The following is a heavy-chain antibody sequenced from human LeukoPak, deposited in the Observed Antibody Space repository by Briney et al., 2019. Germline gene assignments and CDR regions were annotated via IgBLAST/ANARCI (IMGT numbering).Heavy chain of an antibody. CDR2: INHSGST. Sequence: PSETLSLTCAVSGGSFSDYYWSWIRQSPIKGLEWIGEINHSGSTHYNPSLKSRVTISVDTSKNQFSLRLTSVTAADTAVCYCARKEGGQLVNTRRWFDPWGQGTLVTVSS. D-gene: IGHD6-13*01. J-gene: IGHJ5*02. CDR3: ARKEGGQLVNTRRWFDP. CDR1: GGSFSDYY. V-gene: IGHV4-34*01.